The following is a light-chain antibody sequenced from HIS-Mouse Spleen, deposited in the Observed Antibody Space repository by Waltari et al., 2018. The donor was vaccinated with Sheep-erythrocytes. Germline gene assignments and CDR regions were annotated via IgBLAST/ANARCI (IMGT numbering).Light chain of an antibody. V-gene: IGKV2-28*01. J-gene: IGKJ2*02. CDR3: MQGTHWPPWT. CDR2: LGS. Sequence: DIVMTQSPLSLPVTPGEPASISCRSSQSLLHSNGYNYLDWYLQKPGQSPQLLIYLGSNLASGVPDRFSGSGSGTDFTLKISRVEAEDVGVYYCMQGTHWPPWTFGQGTKLEIK. CDR1: QSLLHSNGYNY.